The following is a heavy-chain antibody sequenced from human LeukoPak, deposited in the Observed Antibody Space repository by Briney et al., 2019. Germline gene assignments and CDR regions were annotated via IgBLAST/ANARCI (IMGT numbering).Heavy chain of an antibody. D-gene: IGHD3-10*01. CDR2: MNSSGNTI. Sequence: GGSLRLSCAASGFTFTDYYMSWIRQAPGEGLEWISYMNSSGNTIYYRDSVKGRFTISRDNAQDSLYLQMSSLRAEDTAVYYCARNRFGELFTDYWGQGTLVTVSS. CDR3: ARNRFGELFTDY. J-gene: IGHJ4*02. CDR1: GFTFTDYY. V-gene: IGHV3-11*01.